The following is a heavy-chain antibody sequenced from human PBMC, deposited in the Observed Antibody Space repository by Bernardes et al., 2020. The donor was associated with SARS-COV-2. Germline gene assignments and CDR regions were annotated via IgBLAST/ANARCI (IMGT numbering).Heavy chain of an antibody. CDR1: GFTFSSYW. D-gene: IGHD1-26*01. CDR3: ARLGEERTTNWFDP. J-gene: IGHJ5*02. CDR2: IKQDGRLI. Sequence: GGSLRLSCAASGFTFSSYWMSWVRQAPGKGLEWVANIKQDGRLIYYVDSVKGRFTISRDNAKNSLYLQMNNLRAEDTAVYYCARLGEERTTNWFDPWGQGTLVIVSP. V-gene: IGHV3-7*01.